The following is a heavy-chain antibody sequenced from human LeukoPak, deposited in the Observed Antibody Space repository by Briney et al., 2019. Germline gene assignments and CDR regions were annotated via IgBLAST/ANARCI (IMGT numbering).Heavy chain of an antibody. CDR2: ISSSSRTI. CDR3: VKDNPLDY. CDR1: GFTFSNYS. J-gene: IGHJ4*02. V-gene: IGHV3-48*01. Sequence: PGGSLRLSCLASGFTFSNYSMNWVRQAPGKGLEWLSYISSSSRTIYYTNSVRGRFTISRDNSKNTLYLHINSLRAEDTAVYYCVKDNPLDYWGQGTLVIVSS.